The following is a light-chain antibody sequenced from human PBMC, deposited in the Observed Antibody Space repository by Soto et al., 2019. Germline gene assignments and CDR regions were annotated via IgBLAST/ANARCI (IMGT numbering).Light chain of an antibody. CDR2: DAS. Sequence: DIPMTQSPSTLSASVGDRVTITCRASQSISSWLAWYQQKPGKAPKLLIYDASSLESGVPSRFSGSGSGTEFTLTISSLQPDDFATYFCQQYHSFSPTFGQGTKVEIK. V-gene: IGKV1-5*01. CDR3: QQYHSFSPT. CDR1: QSISSW. J-gene: IGKJ1*01.